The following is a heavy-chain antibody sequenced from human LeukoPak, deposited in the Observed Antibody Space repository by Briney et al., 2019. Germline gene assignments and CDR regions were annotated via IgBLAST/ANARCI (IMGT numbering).Heavy chain of an antibody. CDR2: IYYSGST. J-gene: IGHJ6*02. Sequence: PSQTLSLTCTVSGGSISSGGSYWSWIRQHPGKGLEWIGYIYYSGSTYYNPSLKSRVTISVDTSKNQFSLKLSSVTAADTAVYYCARGRNDDYSNYGDYGMDVWGQGTTVTVSS. V-gene: IGHV4-31*03. CDR1: GGSISSGGSY. D-gene: IGHD4-11*01. CDR3: ARGRNDDYSNYGDYGMDV.